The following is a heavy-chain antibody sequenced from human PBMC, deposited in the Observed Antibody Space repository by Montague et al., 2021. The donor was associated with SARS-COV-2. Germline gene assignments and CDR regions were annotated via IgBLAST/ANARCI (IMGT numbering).Heavy chain of an antibody. Sequence: SETLSLTCTVSGDSISYFYWSWIRQPAGKGLEWIGRVSASGSTNYNPSLNSRVTMSVDTSKKQFSLRLSPVTAADTAVYYRARDVVAAPGTFDYWGQGTLVTVS. J-gene: IGHJ4*02. CDR2: VSASGST. CDR1: GDSISYFY. V-gene: IGHV4-4*07. CDR3: ARDVVAAPGTFDY. D-gene: IGHD6-13*01.